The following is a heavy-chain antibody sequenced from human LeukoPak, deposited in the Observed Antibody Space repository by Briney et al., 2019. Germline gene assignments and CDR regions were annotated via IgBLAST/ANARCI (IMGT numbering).Heavy chain of an antibody. D-gene: IGHD4-11*01. J-gene: IGHJ4*02. Sequence: GGSLRLSCAASGFTFSSYAIHWVRQASGKGLEWVGRIRSKADNYATAYAASVKGRFTISRDDSKNTAYLQMNSLKTEDTAVYYCARHLTVTKTDYWGRGTLVTVSS. CDR2: IRSKADNYAT. CDR3: ARHLTVTKTDY. CDR1: GFTFSSYA. V-gene: IGHV3-73*01.